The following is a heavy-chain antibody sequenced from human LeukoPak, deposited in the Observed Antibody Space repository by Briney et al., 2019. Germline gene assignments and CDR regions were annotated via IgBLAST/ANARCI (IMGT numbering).Heavy chain of an antibody. CDR3: ARDSSLVRGVIRGAFDY. D-gene: IGHD3-10*01. J-gene: IGHJ4*02. Sequence: GGSMRLSCAASGFTFDDYGMSWVRQAPGKGLGWVSGINWNGGSTGYADSVKGRFTISRDNAKNSLYLQMNSLRAEDTALYYCARDSSLVRGVIRGAFDYWGQGTLVTVSS. V-gene: IGHV3-20*04. CDR2: INWNGGST. CDR1: GFTFDDYG.